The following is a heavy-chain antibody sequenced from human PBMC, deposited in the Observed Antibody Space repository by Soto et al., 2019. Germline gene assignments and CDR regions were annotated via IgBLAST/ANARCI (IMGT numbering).Heavy chain of an antibody. J-gene: IGHJ4*02. CDR2: IYWDDDK. D-gene: IGHD4-17*01. V-gene: IGHV2-5*02. CDR1: GFSLSTSGVG. CDR3: APSRTIFTWTTANYPFDY. Sequence: QITLKESGPTLAKPTQTLTLTCTFSGFSLSTSGVGVGWIRQPPGKALEWLALIYWDDDKRYSPSLKSRLTITKDTAKNQVVLTMTHMDPVDTATYYCAPSRTIFTWTTANYPFDYWGQGTLVTVSS.